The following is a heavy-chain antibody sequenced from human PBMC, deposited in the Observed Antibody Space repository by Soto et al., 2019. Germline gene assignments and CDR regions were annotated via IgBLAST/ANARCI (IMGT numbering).Heavy chain of an antibody. Sequence: GGSLRLSCAASGFTVSSNYMSWVRQAPGKGLEWVSAISGSGGSTYYADSVKCRFTISRDNSKNTLYLQMNSLRAEDTAVYYCAKDQGYFDWFLTREPPVAFDIWGQGTMVTVSS. V-gene: IGHV3-23*01. CDR1: GFTVSSNY. J-gene: IGHJ3*02. CDR2: ISGSGGST. CDR3: AKDQGYFDWFLTREPPVAFDI. D-gene: IGHD3-9*01.